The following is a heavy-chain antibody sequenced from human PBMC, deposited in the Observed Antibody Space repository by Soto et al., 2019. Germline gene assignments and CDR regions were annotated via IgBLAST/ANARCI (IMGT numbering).Heavy chain of an antibody. J-gene: IGHJ5*02. Sequence: SVKVSCKASGGTFSSYAISWVRQAPGQGLEWMGGIIPIFGTANYAQKFQGRVTITADESTSTAYMELSSLRSEDTAVYYCAGSYTENDNTPPNWFDPWGQGTLVTVSS. CDR1: GGTFSSYA. V-gene: IGHV1-69*13. CDR2: IIPIFGTA. CDR3: AGSYTENDNTPPNWFDP. D-gene: IGHD2-15*01.